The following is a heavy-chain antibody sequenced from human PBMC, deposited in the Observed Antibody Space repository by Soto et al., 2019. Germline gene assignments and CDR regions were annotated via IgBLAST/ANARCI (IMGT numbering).Heavy chain of an antibody. CDR1: GGSFSGYY. D-gene: IGHD5-12*01. Sequence: QVQLQQWGAGLLKPSETLSLTCAVYGGSFSGYYWSWIRQPPGKGLDWIGEINHGGSTNYNPSLNSRVTISIDTYKNQFYLKLSSVTAADTAVYYCASGGQTIIPKDWGQGTLVTVS. V-gene: IGHV4-34*02. J-gene: IGHJ1*01. CDR2: INHGGST. CDR3: ASGGQTIIPKD.